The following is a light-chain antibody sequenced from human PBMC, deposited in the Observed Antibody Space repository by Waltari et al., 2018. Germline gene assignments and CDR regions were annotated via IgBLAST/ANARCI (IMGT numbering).Light chain of an antibody. CDR3: QSYDSRVSGSV. CDR2: DNI. V-gene: IGLV1-40*01. J-gene: IGLJ7*01. Sequence: YQQLPGRVPKVLIYDNINRPAGVPDRFSASKSGTSASLAINGLQAEDEADYYCQSYDSRVSGSVFGGGTQLTVL.